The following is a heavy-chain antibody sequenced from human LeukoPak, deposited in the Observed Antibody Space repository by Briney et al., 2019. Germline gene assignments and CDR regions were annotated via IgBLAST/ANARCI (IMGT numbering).Heavy chain of an antibody. D-gene: IGHD3-10*01. J-gene: IGHJ4*02. CDR2: TYHGGRS. CDR1: GGSISSYY. Sequence: SETLSLTCTVSGGSISSYYWGWIRQSPGKGLEWIGNTYHGGRSYSSPSLKSRVAISVDTSKNHFSLRLTSVTAADTAVYYCARVISAYFYGSESFYFDYWGQGTLVTVSS. V-gene: IGHV4-59*04. CDR3: ARVISAYFYGSESFYFDY.